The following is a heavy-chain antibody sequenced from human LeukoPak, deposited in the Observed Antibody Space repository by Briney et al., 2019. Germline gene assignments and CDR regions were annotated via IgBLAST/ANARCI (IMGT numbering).Heavy chain of an antibody. CDR3: ARPRGCGSARCNNFDY. CDR2: IKYDGSEK. Sequence: GGSLRLSCAVSGFSFRSYWMSWVRHAPGKGLEWVAYIKYDGSEKYYVDSVEGRFTISRDNAKNSLYLQMNSLRAEDTAVYYCARPRGCGSARCNNFDYWGQGTLVTVSS. CDR1: GFSFRSYW. J-gene: IGHJ4*02. V-gene: IGHV3-7*01. D-gene: IGHD2-2*01.